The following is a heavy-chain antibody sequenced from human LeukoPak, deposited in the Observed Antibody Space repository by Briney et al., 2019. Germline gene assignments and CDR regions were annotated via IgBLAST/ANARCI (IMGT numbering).Heavy chain of an antibody. Sequence: PGGSLRLSCAASGFTFSSYSMSWVRQAPGKGLEWVSSISSSSSYIYYADSVKGRFTISRDNAKNSLYLQMNSLRAEDTAVYYCARDPNIVVVPAALDSPYFDYWGQGTLVTVSS. CDR3: ARDPNIVVVPAALDSPYFDY. CDR1: GFTFSSYS. V-gene: IGHV3-21*01. J-gene: IGHJ4*02. D-gene: IGHD2-2*01. CDR2: ISSSSSYI.